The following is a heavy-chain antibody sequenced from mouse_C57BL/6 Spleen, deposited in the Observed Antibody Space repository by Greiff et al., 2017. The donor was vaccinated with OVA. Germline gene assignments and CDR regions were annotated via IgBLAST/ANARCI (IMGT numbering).Heavy chain of an antibody. Sequence: VQLQQSGPELVKPGASVKISCKASGYAFSSSWMNWVKQRPGKGLEWIGRIYPGDGDTNYNGKFKGKATLTADKSSSTAYMQLSSLTSEDSAVYFCAREDWDVGAMDYWGQGTSVTVSS. J-gene: IGHJ4*01. CDR1: GYAFSSSW. CDR2: IYPGDGDT. V-gene: IGHV1-82*01. CDR3: AREDWDVGAMDY. D-gene: IGHD4-1*01.